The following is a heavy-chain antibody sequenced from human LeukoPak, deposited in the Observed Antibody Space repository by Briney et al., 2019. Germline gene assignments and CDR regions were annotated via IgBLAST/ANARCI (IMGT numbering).Heavy chain of an antibody. CDR1: GGSFSDYY. J-gene: IGHJ4*02. CDR2: ISWNSGSI. CDR3: AKGANIVEADDFFEY. D-gene: IGHD2-15*01. V-gene: IGHV3-9*03. Sequence: LSLTRAVYGGSFSDYYWTWIRQPPGKGLEWVSGISWNSGSIGYADSVKGRFTISRDNAKNSLYLQMNSLRTDDMALYYCAKGANIVEADDFFEYWGQGTLVTVSS.